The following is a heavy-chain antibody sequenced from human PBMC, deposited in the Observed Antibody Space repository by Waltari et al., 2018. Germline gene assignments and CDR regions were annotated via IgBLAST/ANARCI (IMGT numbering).Heavy chain of an antibody. CDR3: ARSGGDVLEWLSTNYYYYYMDV. CDR1: GGTFSSYA. V-gene: IGHV1-69*14. D-gene: IGHD3-3*01. J-gene: IGHJ6*03. Sequence: QVQLVQSGAEVKKPGSSVKVSCKASGGTFSSYAISWVRQAPGPGLGGMGGRGGISPIFGTANSEQKFQGRVTITADKATSTAYMELSSLRSEDTAVYYCARSGGDVLEWLSTNYYYYYMDVWGKGTTVTVSS. CDR2: ISPIFGTA.